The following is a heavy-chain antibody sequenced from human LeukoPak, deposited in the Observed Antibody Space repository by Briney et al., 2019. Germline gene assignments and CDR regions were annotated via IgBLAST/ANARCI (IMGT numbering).Heavy chain of an antibody. Sequence: GGSLRLSCAASRFTFSNYAMSWVRQAPGKGLEWVSVISGSGGSRKYADSVKGRFTISRDNSKNTVSLQMNSLRAEDTAVYYCAKESPEFDYWGQGTLVTVSS. V-gene: IGHV3-23*01. CDR2: ISGSGGSR. CDR3: AKESPEFDY. J-gene: IGHJ4*02. CDR1: RFTFSNYA.